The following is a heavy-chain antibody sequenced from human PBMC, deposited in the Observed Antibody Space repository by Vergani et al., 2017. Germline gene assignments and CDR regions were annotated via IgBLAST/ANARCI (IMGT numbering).Heavy chain of an antibody. CDR2: ISWNSGSI. Sequence: EVQLVESGGGLVQPGRSLRLSCAASGFTFDDYAMHWVRQAPGKGLEWVSGISWNSGSIGYADSVKGRFTISRDNAKNSLYLQMNSLRAEDTALYYCAKIAAAGTSSRNYFDYWGQGTLVTVSS. D-gene: IGHD6-13*01. CDR1: GFTFDDYA. J-gene: IGHJ4*02. CDR3: AKIAAAGTSSRNYFDY. V-gene: IGHV3-9*01.